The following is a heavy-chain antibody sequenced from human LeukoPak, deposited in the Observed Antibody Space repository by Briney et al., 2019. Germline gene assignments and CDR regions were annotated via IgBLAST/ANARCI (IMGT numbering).Heavy chain of an antibody. D-gene: IGHD1/OR15-1a*01. J-gene: IGHJ4*02. V-gene: IGHV3-7*05. CDR1: GFTFSSSW. CDR3: ARWNNDWEFDY. Sequence: GGSLRLSCAASGFTFSSSWMTWVRQASGKGLEWVAHIKEDGTKEYYVDSVKGRFTISRDNAKNSLYLQMNSLRAEDTAVYYCARWNNDWEFDYWGQGTLVSVSS. CDR2: IKEDGTKE.